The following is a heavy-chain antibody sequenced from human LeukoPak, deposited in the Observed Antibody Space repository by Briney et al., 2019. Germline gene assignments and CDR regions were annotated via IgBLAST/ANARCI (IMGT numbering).Heavy chain of an antibody. D-gene: IGHD2-2*02. CDR1: GFTFGSYA. Sequence: GGSLRLSCAASGFTFGSYAMHWVRQAPGKGLEYVSAISSNGGSTYYANSVKGRFTISRDNSKNTLYLQMGSLRAEDMAVYYCARDLYCSSTSCYIDWGQGTLVTVSS. CDR3: ARDLYCSSTSCYID. V-gene: IGHV3-64*01. CDR2: ISSNGGST. J-gene: IGHJ4*02.